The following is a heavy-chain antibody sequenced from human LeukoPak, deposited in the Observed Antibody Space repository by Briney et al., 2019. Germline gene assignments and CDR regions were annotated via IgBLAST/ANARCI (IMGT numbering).Heavy chain of an antibody. CDR2: ISSSGSTI. D-gene: IGHD5/OR15-5a*01. CDR3: ARVLVSVSLGYYMDV. J-gene: IGHJ6*03. Sequence: GGSLRLSCAASGFTFSDYYMSWIRQAPGKGLEWVSYISSSGSTIYYADSVKGRFTISRDNAKNSLYLQMNSLRAEDTAVYYCARVLVSVSLGYYMDVWGKGTTVTVSS. CDR1: GFTFSDYY. V-gene: IGHV3-11*04.